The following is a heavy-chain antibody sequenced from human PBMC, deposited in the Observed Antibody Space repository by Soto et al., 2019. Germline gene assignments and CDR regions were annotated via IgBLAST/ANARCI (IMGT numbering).Heavy chain of an antibody. CDR2: INQDGSEK. Sequence: PGGSLRLSCEASGFTFGSYWMTWVRQAPGKGLEWVANINQDGSEKKYVDSVKGRFTISRDNAKNSLYLQMNSLRAEDTAVYYCARATTRYCSGGSCDSSYYYYYMDVWGKGITVTVSS. CDR3: ARATTRYCSGGSCDSSYYYYYMDV. J-gene: IGHJ6*03. D-gene: IGHD2-15*01. CDR1: GFTFGSYW. V-gene: IGHV3-7*01.